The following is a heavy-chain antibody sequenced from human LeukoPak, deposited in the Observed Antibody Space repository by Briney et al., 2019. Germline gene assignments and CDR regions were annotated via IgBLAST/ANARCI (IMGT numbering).Heavy chain of an antibody. J-gene: IGHJ4*02. CDR1: GGSINSYY. Sequence: SETLSLTCTVSGGSINSYYWSWIRQPPGKGLEWIGYIYYSGSTNYNPSLKSRVTISIDTSKKQVSLKLSSVTAADTALYYCARLEYSGSSYYFDYWGQGTLVTVSS. CDR2: IYYSGST. V-gene: IGHV4-59*08. D-gene: IGHD6-6*01. CDR3: ARLEYSGSSYYFDY.